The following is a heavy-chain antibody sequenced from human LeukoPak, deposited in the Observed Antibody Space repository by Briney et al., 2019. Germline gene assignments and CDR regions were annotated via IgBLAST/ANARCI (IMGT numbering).Heavy chain of an antibody. CDR3: AKVASADAQARLNY. D-gene: IGHD6-19*01. CDR1: GFTFSSYA. CDR2: ISGSGGGT. J-gene: IGHJ4*02. V-gene: IGHV3-23*01. Sequence: GGSLRLSCAASGFTFSSYAMSWVRHAPGKGLEWVSAISGSGGGTYYADSVKDRFTISRDYSNNTLYLQMNSLRADDTAVYYCAKVASADAQARLNYWGQGTPVTVSS.